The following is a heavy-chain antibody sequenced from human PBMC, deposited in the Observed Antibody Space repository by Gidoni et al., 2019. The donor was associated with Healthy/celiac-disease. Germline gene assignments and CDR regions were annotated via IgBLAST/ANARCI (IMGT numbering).Heavy chain of an antibody. J-gene: IGHJ4*02. D-gene: IGHD3-22*01. Sequence: EVQLVESGGGLIQPGGSLRLSCAASGFTVSSNYMSWVRQAPGKGLEWVSVIYSGGSTYYADSVKGRFTISRDNSKNTLYLQMNSLRAEDTAVYYCALGWDSSGSQSLDYWGQGTLVTVSS. CDR2: IYSGGST. V-gene: IGHV3-53*01. CDR1: GFTVSSNY. CDR3: ALGWDSSGSQSLDY.